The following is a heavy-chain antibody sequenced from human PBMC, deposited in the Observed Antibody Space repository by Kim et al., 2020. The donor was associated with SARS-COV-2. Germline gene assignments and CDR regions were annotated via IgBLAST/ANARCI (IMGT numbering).Heavy chain of an antibody. Sequence: YNPTLKSRVTISVDTSKNQFSLKLSSVTAADTAVYYCARTTIAARSWFDPWGQGTLVTVSS. V-gene: IGHV4-39*07. J-gene: IGHJ5*02. D-gene: IGHD6-6*01. CDR3: ARTTIAARSWFDP.